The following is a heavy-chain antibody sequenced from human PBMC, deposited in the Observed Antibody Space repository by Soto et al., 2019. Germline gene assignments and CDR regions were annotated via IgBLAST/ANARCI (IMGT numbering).Heavy chain of an antibody. CDR1: GFTVSSNY. D-gene: IGHD3-16*01. J-gene: IGHJ4*02. CDR3: ARDRIWGGSDY. CDR2: IYSGGST. Sequence: EVQLVESGGGLVQPGGSLRLSCAASGFTVSSNYMSWVRKAPGKGLEWVSVIYSGGSTYYADSVKGRFTISRDNSKNTLYLQMNSLRDEDTAVYYCARDRIWGGSDYWGQETLVTVSS. V-gene: IGHV3-66*01.